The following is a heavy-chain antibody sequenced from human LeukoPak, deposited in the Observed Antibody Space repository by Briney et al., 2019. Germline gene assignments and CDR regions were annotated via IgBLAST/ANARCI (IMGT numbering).Heavy chain of an antibody. V-gene: IGHV4-59*08. J-gene: IGHJ3*01. Sequence: SETLSLTCTVSGVSISSYYWSWIRQPPGKGLEGIGYIYYSGSTNYSPSLKSRDTISLDTSKNQFSLKLSSVTAADTAVYYCASHDGSSWYYAFDVWGQGTMVTVSS. CDR3: ASHDGSSWYYAFDV. CDR2: IYYSGST. D-gene: IGHD6-13*01. CDR1: GVSISSYY.